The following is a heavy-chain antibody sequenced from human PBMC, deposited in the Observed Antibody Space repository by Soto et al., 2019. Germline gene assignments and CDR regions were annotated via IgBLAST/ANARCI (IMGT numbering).Heavy chain of an antibody. CDR2: IKSKTDGGTT. Sequence: GGSLRLSCAASGFTFSNAWMSWVRQAPGKGLEWGGRIKSKTDGGTTDYAAPVKGRFTISRDDSKNTLYLQMNSLKTEDTAVYYCTTDLGANDYWGQGTLVTVSS. CDR1: GFTFSNAW. CDR3: TTDLGANDY. V-gene: IGHV3-15*01. D-gene: IGHD1-26*01. J-gene: IGHJ4*02.